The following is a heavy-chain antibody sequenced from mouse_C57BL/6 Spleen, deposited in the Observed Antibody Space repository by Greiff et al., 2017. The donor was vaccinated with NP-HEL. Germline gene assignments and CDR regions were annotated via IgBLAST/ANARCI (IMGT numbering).Heavy chain of an antibody. J-gene: IGHJ1*03. CDR1: GYTFTDYY. CDR3: ARSYYYGSSWYFDV. V-gene: IGHV1-26*01. D-gene: IGHD1-1*01. Sequence: VQLQQSGPELVKPGASVKISCTASGYTFTDYYMNWVKQSHGKSLEWIGDINPNNGGTSYNQKFKGKATLTVDKSSSTAYMELRSLTSEDSAVYYCARSYYYGSSWYFDVWGTGTTVTVSS. CDR2: INPNNGGT.